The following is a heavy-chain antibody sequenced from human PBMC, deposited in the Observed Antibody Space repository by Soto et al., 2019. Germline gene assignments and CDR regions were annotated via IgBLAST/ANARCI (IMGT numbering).Heavy chain of an antibody. CDR1: GGSISSYY. CDR2: IYYSGST. J-gene: IGHJ4*02. D-gene: IGHD2-2*01. V-gene: IGHV4-59*01. Sequence: SETLSLTCTVSGGSISSYYWSWIRQPPGKGLEWIGYIYYSGSTNYNPSLKSRVTISVDTSKNQFSLKLSSVTAADTAVYYCARGTVVVPAAQAPYYYFDYWGQGTLVTVSS. CDR3: ARGTVVVPAAQAPYYYFDY.